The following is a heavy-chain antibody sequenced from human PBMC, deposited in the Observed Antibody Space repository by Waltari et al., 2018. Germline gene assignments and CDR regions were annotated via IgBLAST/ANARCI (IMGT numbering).Heavy chain of an antibody. D-gene: IGHD6-19*01. V-gene: IGHV3-33*08. Sequence: QVQLQESGPGLGKPSETLSLTCTVSGGSISSYYWSWVRQAPGKGLEWVAVIWYDGSNHYYADSVKGRFTISRDNAKNSLYLQMNSLRAEDTAVYYCARDSSGWGYYYYGMDVWGQGTTVTVSS. CDR1: GGSISSYY. J-gene: IGHJ6*02. CDR2: IWYDGSNH. CDR3: ARDSSGWGYYYYGMDV.